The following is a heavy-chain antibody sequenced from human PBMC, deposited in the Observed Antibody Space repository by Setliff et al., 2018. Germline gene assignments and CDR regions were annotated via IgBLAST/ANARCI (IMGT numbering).Heavy chain of an antibody. V-gene: IGHV4-31*03. CDR3: ARVALVVVIRNAFDI. D-gene: IGHD2-21*01. CDR1: GGPISSGGYY. Sequence: SETLSLTCTVPGGPISSGGYYWSWIRQHPGKGLEWIGYIYYSGSTYYNPSLKSRVTISVDTSKNQFSLKLSSVTAADTAVYYCARVALVVVIRNAFDIWGQGTMVTVSS. CDR2: IYYSGST. J-gene: IGHJ3*02.